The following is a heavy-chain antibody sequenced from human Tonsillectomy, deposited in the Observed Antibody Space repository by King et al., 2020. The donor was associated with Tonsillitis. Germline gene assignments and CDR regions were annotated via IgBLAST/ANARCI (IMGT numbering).Heavy chain of an antibody. CDR3: ASGADYYYYYMDV. Sequence: VQLVESGGGVVQPGRSLRLSCAASGFTFSSYGMHWVRQAPGKGLEWVAVIWHDGSYKYYADSVKVRFTISRDNSTNTLYLQMNSLRAEDTAVYYCASGADYYYYYMDVWGKGTTVAVSS. CDR1: GFTFSSYG. V-gene: IGHV3-33*01. J-gene: IGHJ6*03. CDR2: IWHDGSYK.